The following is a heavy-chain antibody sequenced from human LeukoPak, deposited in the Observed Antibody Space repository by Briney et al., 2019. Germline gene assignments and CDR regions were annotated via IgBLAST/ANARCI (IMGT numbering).Heavy chain of an antibody. CDR2: INHSGST. CDR3: AKDLRYSSGWDDFDY. Sequence: PSETLSLTCAVYGGSFSGYYWSWIRQPPGKGLEWIGEINHSGSTNYNPSLKSRVTISVDTSKNQFSLKLSSVTAADTAVYYCAKDLRYSSGWDDFDYWGQGTLVTVSS. J-gene: IGHJ4*02. D-gene: IGHD6-19*01. CDR1: GGSFSGYY. V-gene: IGHV4-34*01.